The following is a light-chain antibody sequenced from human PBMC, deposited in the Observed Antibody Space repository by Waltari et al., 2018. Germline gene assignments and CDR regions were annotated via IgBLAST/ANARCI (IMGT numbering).Light chain of an antibody. V-gene: IGKV2-28*01. CDR1: HSRLQSNGYNH. Sequence: DIALTQSLLTLAATPGHPACIACSSRHSRLQSNGYNHVDWYLQKPGQSPRLLIYLRSNRAAGVPDRFSGSGSGTDCTLKISRVEAEDVGVYCCMQALQTPLTFGGGTKVEIK. CDR3: MQALQTPLT. J-gene: IGKJ4*01. CDR2: LRS.